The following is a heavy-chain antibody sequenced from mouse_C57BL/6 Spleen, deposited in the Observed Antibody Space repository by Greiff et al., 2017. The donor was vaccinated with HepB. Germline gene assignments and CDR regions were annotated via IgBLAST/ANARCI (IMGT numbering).Heavy chain of an antibody. Sequence: VQLQQSGPELVKPGASVKISCKASGYTFTDYYMNWVKQSHGKSLEWIGDINPNNGGTSYNQKFKGKATLTVDKSSSTAYMELRSLTSEDSAVYYCARSLAITTVGAYWGQGTLVTVSA. CDR2: INPNNGGT. V-gene: IGHV1-26*01. J-gene: IGHJ3*01. CDR1: GYTFTDYY. CDR3: ARSLAITTVGAY. D-gene: IGHD1-1*01.